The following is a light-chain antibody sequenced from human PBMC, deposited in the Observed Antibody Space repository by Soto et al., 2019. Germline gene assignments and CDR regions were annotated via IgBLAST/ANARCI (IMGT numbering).Light chain of an antibody. CDR2: EVN. CDR1: SSDVGGYTY. J-gene: IGLJ1*01. Sequence: QSVLPQPASVSGSPRQSITISCTGASSDVGGYTYVSWYQQHPGKAPKLMIYEVNTRPSGVSNRFSGSKSGNTASLTISGLQAEDEADYYCSSYTSSSTLYVFGTGTKLTVL. V-gene: IGLV2-14*01. CDR3: SSYTSSSTLYV.